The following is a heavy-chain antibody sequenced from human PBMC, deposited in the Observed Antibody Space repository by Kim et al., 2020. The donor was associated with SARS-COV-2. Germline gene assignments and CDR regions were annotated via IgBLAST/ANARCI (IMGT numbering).Heavy chain of an antibody. V-gene: IGHV3-20*03. J-gene: IGHJ3*01. Sequence: SVRGRFTISRDNAKNTLYLQMNSLRAEDTALYYCARADLWLIELNNGAFDVWGQGTMVTVSS. D-gene: IGHD2-8*01. CDR3: ARADLWLIELNNGAFDV.